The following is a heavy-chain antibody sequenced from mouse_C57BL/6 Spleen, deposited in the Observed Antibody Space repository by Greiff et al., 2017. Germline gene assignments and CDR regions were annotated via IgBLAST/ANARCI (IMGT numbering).Heavy chain of an antibody. CDR1: GYTFTDYE. D-gene: IGHD1-1*01. CDR3: TSSSYGDYAMGY. V-gene: IGHV1-15*01. J-gene: IGHJ4*01. CDR2: IDPETGGT. Sequence: QVQLQQSGAELVRPGASVTLSCKASGYTFTDYEMHWVKQTPVHGLEWIGAIDPETGGTAYNQKFKGKAILTADKSSSTAYMELRSLTSEDSAVYYCTSSSYGDYAMGYWGQGASVTVAS.